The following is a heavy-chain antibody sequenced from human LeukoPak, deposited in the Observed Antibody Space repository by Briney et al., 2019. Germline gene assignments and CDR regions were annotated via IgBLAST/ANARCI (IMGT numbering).Heavy chain of an antibody. D-gene: IGHD1-14*01. CDR1: GFTFSSYG. J-gene: IGHJ4*02. V-gene: IGHV3-30*18. CDR3: AKVSPEYYFDY. CDR2: ISYDGSNK. Sequence: GGSLRLSCAASGFTFSSYGMHWVRQAPGKGLEWVAVISYDGSNKYYADSVKGRFTISRDNSKNTLYLQMNSLRAEDTAVYYCAKVSPEYYFDYWGQGTLVTVSS.